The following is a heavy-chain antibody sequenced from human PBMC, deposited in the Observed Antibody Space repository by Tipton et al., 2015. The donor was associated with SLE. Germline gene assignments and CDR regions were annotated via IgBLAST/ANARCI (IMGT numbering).Heavy chain of an antibody. CDR2: VYYSGST. V-gene: IGHV4-39*01. D-gene: IGHD2-15*01. CDR1: GGSISSTDYY. J-gene: IGHJ4*02. CDR3: AGRGGSVSSPQFDY. Sequence: TLSLTCSVSGGSISSTDYYWGWIRQPPGKGLEWIGSVYYSGSTFYNPSLKSRVTISMDTSKAQFSLKLNSVTAADTAVYYCAGRGGSVSSPQFDYWGQGTLVTVSS.